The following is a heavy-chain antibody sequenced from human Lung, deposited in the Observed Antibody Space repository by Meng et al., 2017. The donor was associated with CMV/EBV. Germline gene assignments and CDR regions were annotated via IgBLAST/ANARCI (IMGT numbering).Heavy chain of an antibody. CDR2: IYQDGNEK. J-gene: IGHJ4*02. CDR1: GFSFSTSW. D-gene: IGHD6-19*01. CDR3: AKEIDPAVAGNQGYFDD. Sequence: SCAASGFSFSTSWMSWVRRAPGKGLEWVANIYQDGNEKYYVESVRGRFTISRANAKNSLYLQMNSLRAEDTAVYFCAKEIDPAVAGNQGYFDDWGQGXLVTVSS. V-gene: IGHV3-7*01.